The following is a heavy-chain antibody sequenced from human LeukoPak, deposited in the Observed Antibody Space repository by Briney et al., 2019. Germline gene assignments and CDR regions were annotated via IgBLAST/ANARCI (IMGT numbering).Heavy chain of an antibody. CDR3: ARGSGSTGSDYFDY. J-gene: IGHJ4*02. CDR2: IIPIFGTA. CDR1: GGTFSSYA. V-gene: IGHV1-69*13. D-gene: IGHD2-2*01. Sequence: GASVKVSCKASGGTFSSYAISWVRQAPGQGLEWMGGIIPIFGTANYAQKFQGRVTITADESTSTAYMELSSLRSEDTAVYYCARGSGSTGSDYFDYWGQGTLVTVSS.